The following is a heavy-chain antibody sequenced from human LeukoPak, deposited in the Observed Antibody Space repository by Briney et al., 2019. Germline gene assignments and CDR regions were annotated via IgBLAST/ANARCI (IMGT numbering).Heavy chain of an antibody. CDR3: ARETGPYHYFDY. V-gene: IGHV4-59*01. CDR2: IYYSGST. Sequence: TSETLSLTCAVYGGSFSGYYWSWIRQPPGKGLEWIGYIYYSGSTNYNPSLKSRVTISVDTSKNQFSLKLSSVTAADTAVYYCARETGPYHYFDYWGQGTLVTVSS. J-gene: IGHJ4*02. CDR1: GGSFSGYY.